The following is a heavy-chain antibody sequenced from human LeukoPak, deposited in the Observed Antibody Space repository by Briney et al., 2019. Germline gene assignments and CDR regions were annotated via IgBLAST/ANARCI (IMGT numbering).Heavy chain of an antibody. CDR1: GFTFSDYS. CDR3: ARRLVTAGITDFFDS. V-gene: IGHV3-23*01. J-gene: IGHJ4*02. Sequence: GGSLRLSCTASGFTFSDYSMSWVRQAPGAGLELVSAISPAGDSTTDADSVKGRFTISRDNSKSTLYLQMNGLTAEDTALYYCARRLVTAGITDFFDSWGQGTLVSVSS. CDR2: ISPAGDST. D-gene: IGHD2-2*01.